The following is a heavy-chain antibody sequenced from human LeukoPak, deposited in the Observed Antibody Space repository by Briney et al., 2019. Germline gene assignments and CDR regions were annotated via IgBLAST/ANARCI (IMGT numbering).Heavy chain of an antibody. V-gene: IGHV1-18*01. CDR3: ARVHSSSWYDWFDP. CDR1: GYTFTSYG. CDR2: ISAYNGNT. J-gene: IGHJ5*02. D-gene: IGHD6-13*01. Sequence: ASVKVSCKASGYTFTSYGISWVRQAPGQGLEWMGWISAYNGNTNYAQKLQGRVTMTTDTSTSTAYMELRSLRSDDTAVYYCARVHSSSWYDWFDPWGQGTLVTASS.